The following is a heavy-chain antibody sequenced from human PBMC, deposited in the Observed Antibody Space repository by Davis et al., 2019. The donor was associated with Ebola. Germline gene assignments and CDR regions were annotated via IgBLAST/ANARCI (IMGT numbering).Heavy chain of an antibody. Sequence: GESLKISCAASGFTFSNYWMTWVRQAPGKGLEWVANIKPDGSEKFYVDSVKGRFTISRDNAKNSLYLQMNSLRAEDTAVYYCTRGYGWTDYWGQGTLVTVSS. D-gene: IGHD5-18*01. CDR1: GFTFSNYW. V-gene: IGHV3-7*03. CDR2: IKPDGSEK. CDR3: TRGYGWTDY. J-gene: IGHJ4*02.